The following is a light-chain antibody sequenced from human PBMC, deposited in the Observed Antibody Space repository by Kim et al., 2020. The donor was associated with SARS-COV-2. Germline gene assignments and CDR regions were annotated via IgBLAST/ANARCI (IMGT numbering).Light chain of an antibody. J-gene: IGKJ4*01. CDR2: DAF. CDR3: QRRTI. CDR1: QSVSRS. V-gene: IGKV3-11*01. Sequence: EIVLTQSPATLSLSPGETATLSCRASQSVSRSLAWYQQKPGQAPRLLIYDAFYRATGIPARFSGSASETDFTLTINSLEPEDVAVYFCQRRTIFGGRTKVDIK.